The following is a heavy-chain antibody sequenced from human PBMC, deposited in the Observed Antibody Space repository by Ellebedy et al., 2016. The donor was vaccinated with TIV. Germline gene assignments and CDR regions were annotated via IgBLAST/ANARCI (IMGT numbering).Heavy chain of an antibody. D-gene: IGHD3-10*01. CDR1: GATLNELT. V-gene: IGHV1-24*01. Sequence: AASVKVSCKVSGATLNELTIEWVRQTPGGGLEWMGVFTPEDDEAIHAQKFQGRVTLTRDTSADIAYMALTSLRPDDTALYYCATATREPLMHRGSITTVRWLESWGRGTRVTVSS. J-gene: IGHJ5*01. CDR3: ATATREPLMHRGSITTVRWLES. CDR2: FTPEDDEA.